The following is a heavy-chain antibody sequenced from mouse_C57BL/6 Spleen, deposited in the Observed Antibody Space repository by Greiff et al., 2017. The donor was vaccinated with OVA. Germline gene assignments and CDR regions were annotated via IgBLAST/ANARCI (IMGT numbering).Heavy chain of an antibody. CDR3: ARGDYYGSSYWYFDV. CDR1: GYSITSDY. D-gene: IGHD1-1*01. Sequence: EVKLVESGPGLAKPSQTLSLTCSVTGYSITSDYWNWIRKFPGNKLEYMGYISYSGSTYYNPSLKSRISITLDTSKNQYYLQLNSVTTEDTATYYCARGDYYGSSYWYFDVWGTGTTVTVSS. J-gene: IGHJ1*03. V-gene: IGHV3-8*01. CDR2: ISYSGST.